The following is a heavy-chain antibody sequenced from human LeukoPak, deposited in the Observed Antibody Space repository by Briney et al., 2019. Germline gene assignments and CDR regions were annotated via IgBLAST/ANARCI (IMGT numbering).Heavy chain of an antibody. CDR2: ISGSGGST. CDR1: GFTFSSYA. D-gene: IGHD2-8*01. Sequence: PGESLRHFCAASGFTFSSYAMSWVREAPGKRVEEVLAISGSGGSTYYADSVKGRFTISRDNSKNTLYLQMNSLRAEDTAVYYCAGPAADCTNGVCYVNWGQGTLVTVSS. V-gene: IGHV3-23*01. J-gene: IGHJ4*02. CDR3: AGPAADCTNGVCYVN.